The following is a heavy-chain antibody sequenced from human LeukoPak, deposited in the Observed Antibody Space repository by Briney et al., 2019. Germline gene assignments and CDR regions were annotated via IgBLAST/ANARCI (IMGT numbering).Heavy chain of an antibody. V-gene: IGHV3-33*01. Sequence: GSLRLSCAASGFTFSSYGMHWVRQAPGKGLEWVAVIWYDGSNKYYADSVKGRFTISRDNSKNTLYLQMNSLRAEDTAVYYCARILGPYYYDSSGYRDNFDYWGQGTLVTVSS. J-gene: IGHJ4*02. CDR3: ARILGPYYYDSSGYRDNFDY. CDR2: IWYDGSNK. CDR1: GFTFSSYG. D-gene: IGHD3-22*01.